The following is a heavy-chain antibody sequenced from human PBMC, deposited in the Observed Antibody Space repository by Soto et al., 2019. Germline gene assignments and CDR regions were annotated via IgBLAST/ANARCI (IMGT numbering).Heavy chain of an antibody. V-gene: IGHV4-4*02. Sequence: QVQLQESGPGLVKPSGTLSLTCAVSGGSISSSNCWSWVRQPPGKGPEWIGEIYHSGSTNFNPSLKSRVTISVDESKNQFSLKLNSVTAADTAVYYCARVSGSYYYGMDVWGQGTTVTVSS. CDR1: GGSISSSNC. CDR2: IYHSGST. J-gene: IGHJ6*02. CDR3: ARVSGSYYYGMDV.